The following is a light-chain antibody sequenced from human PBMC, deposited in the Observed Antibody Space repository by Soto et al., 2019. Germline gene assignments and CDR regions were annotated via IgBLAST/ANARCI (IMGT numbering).Light chain of an antibody. CDR1: SSDVGGFNY. CDR2: DVS. CDR3: SSYAGSNNYV. J-gene: IGLJ1*01. Sequence: QSALTQPPSASGSPGQSVTISCTGTSSDVGGFNYVSWYQQHPGKAPKLMIYDVSKRPSGVPDRFSGSKSGNTASLTVSGLQAEDEADYYCSSYAGSNNYVFGTATKLTVL. V-gene: IGLV2-8*01.